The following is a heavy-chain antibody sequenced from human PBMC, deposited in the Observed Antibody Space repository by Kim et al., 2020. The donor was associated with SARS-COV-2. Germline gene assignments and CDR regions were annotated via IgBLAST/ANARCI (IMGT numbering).Heavy chain of an antibody. V-gene: IGHV3-23*01. CDR3: AKGLFNGGYCSSTSCHSPYY. CDR2: ISGSGGST. J-gene: IGHJ4*02. D-gene: IGHD2-2*01. Sequence: GGSLRLSCAASGFTFSSYAMSWVRQAPGKGLEWVSAISGSGGSTYYADSVKGRFTISRDNSKNTLYLQMNSLRAEDTAVYYCAKGLFNGGYCSSTSCHSPYYWGQGTLVTVSS. CDR1: GFTFSSYA.